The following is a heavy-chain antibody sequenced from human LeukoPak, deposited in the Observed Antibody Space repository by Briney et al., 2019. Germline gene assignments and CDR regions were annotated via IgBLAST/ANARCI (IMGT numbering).Heavy chain of an antibody. Sequence: GGSLRLSCAASGFTFRTNYMSWVRQAPGKGLEWISLIYGATTTYYADSVKGRFTISSDSSRNTLYLQMNSLRAEDTAVYYCARWGVDFWSGYYTRWGQGTLVTVSA. V-gene: IGHV3-53*01. J-gene: IGHJ1*01. CDR3: ARWGVDFWSGYYTR. CDR2: IYGATTT. D-gene: IGHD3-3*01. CDR1: GFTFRTNY.